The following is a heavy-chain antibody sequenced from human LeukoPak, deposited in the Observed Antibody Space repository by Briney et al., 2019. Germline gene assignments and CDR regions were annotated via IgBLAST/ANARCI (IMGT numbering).Heavy chain of an antibody. Sequence: SETLSLTCAVYGGSFSDYFWGWIRQPPGKGLEWIGEINHSGRTYYNPSLKSRVTISVDTSKNQFSLNLSSVTAADTAVYYCARDVAVVPAAIHYGMDVWGQGTTVTVSS. CDR1: GGSFSDYF. D-gene: IGHD2-2*01. V-gene: IGHV4-34*01. CDR2: INHSGRT. CDR3: ARDVAVVPAAIHYGMDV. J-gene: IGHJ6*02.